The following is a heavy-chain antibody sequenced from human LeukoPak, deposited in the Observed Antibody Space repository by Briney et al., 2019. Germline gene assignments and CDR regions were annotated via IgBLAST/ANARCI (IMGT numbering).Heavy chain of an antibody. CDR3: ARDPWQGSTTLH. V-gene: IGHV3-66*02. CDR1: GFSISSGY. D-gene: IGHD1-26*01. J-gene: IGHJ4*02. CDR2: LYSDDSA. Sequence: PGGSLRLSCVASGFSISSGYMTWARQAPGKALEWVSLLYSDDSAYYPDSVKGRFTISRDNFKSTLHLQMDTLRTEDTAMYYCARDPWQGSTTLHWGQGIMVTVSS.